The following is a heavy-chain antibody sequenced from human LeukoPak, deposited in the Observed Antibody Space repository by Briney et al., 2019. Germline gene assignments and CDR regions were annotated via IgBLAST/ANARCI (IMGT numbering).Heavy chain of an antibody. Sequence: GASVKVPCKASGYTFTRYYMHWVRQAPGQGLEWMGIINPSGGSTSYAQKFQGRVTMTRDTSTSTVYMELSSLRSEDTAVYYCARDRIVTTDYYYGMDVWGQGTTVTVSS. V-gene: IGHV1-46*01. D-gene: IGHD4-11*01. CDR1: GYTFTRYY. J-gene: IGHJ6*02. CDR2: INPSGGST. CDR3: ARDRIVTTDYYYGMDV.